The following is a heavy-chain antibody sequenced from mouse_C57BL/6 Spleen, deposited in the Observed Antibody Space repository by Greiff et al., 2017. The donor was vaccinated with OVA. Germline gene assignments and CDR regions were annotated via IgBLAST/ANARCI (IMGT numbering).Heavy chain of an antibody. CDR3: ARGGYGDYDEGFDY. Sequence: QVQLQQPGAELVRPGSSVKLSCKASGYTFTSYWMDWVKQRPGQGLEWIGNIYPSDSETHYNQKFKDKATLTVDKSSSTAYMQLSSLTSEDSAVYYCARGGYGDYDEGFDYWGQGTTLTVSS. J-gene: IGHJ2*01. V-gene: IGHV1-61*01. CDR2: IYPSDSET. D-gene: IGHD2-4*01. CDR1: GYTFTSYW.